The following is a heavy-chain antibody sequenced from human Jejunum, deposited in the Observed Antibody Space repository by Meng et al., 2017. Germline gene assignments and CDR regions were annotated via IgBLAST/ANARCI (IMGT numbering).Heavy chain of an antibody. CDR2: IYYSGST. V-gene: IGHV4-31*03. D-gene: IGHD6-13*01. J-gene: IGHJ4*02. CDR3: ASSIAAAVGYYFDY. CDR1: GGSFGSGGYY. Sequence: QGQRQEPGPGLVKPSQTLSLTCTVSGGSFGSGGYYWSWIRQHPGKGLEWIGYIYYSGSTYYNPSLKSRVSISVDTSKNQFSLKLSSVTAADTAVYYCASSIAAAVGYYFDYWGQGTLVTVSS.